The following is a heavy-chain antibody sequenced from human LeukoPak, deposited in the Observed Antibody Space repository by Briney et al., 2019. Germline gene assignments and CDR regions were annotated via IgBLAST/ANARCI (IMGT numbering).Heavy chain of an antibody. D-gene: IGHD2-21*02. J-gene: IGHJ6*02. CDR3: ARAYVVVTAISKSGYYYYGMDV. CDR1: GGSFSGYY. Sequence: PSETLSLTCAVYGGSFSGYYWSWIRQPPGKGLEWIGEINHSASTNYNPSLKSRVTISVDTSKNQFSLKLSSVTAADTAVYYCARAYVVVTAISKSGYYYYGMDVWGQGTTVTVSS. V-gene: IGHV4-34*01. CDR2: INHSAST.